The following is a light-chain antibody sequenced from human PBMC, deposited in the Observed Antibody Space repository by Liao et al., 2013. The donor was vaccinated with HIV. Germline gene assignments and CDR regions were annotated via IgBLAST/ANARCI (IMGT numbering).Light chain of an antibody. Sequence: SYELTQPPSVSVSPGQTASITCSGNKLGDKYACWYQQKPGQSPVLVIYQNAKRPSGIPERFSGSNSGNTATLTISGTQAMDEADYYCQAWDNHMVFGGGTKLTVL. V-gene: IGLV3-1*01. CDR1: KLGDKY. J-gene: IGLJ2*01. CDR2: QNA. CDR3: QAWDNHMV.